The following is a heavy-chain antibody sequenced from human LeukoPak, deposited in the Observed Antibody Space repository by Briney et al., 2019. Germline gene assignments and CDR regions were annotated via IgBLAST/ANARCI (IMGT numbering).Heavy chain of an antibody. V-gene: IGHV4-61*01. CDR2: IYYSGST. D-gene: IGHD3-22*01. Sequence: PSETLSLTCTVSGGSVSSNNYWTWIRQPPGKGLEWIGYIYYSGSTNYNPSLKSRVTISVDTSKNQFSLKLTSLTAADTAVYYCAREDSSGYLGYWGQGTLVTVSS. J-gene: IGHJ4*02. CDR3: AREDSSGYLGY. CDR1: GGSVSSNNY.